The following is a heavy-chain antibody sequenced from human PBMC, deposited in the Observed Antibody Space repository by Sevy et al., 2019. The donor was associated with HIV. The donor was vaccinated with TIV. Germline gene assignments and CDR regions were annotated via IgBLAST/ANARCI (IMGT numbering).Heavy chain of an antibody. CDR2: IWYDGSSK. D-gene: IGHD3-10*01. CDR3: ATNMVHAGAYDSYFNF. V-gene: IGHV3-33*01. Sequence: GGSLRLSCVVSQFNFDTYAIHWVRQAPGKGLEWVAMIWYDGSSKDYAESVKGRFAISRDNSQNTAFLQMNSLRAEDTGVYYCATNMVHAGAYDSYFNFWGQGSLVTVSS. CDR1: QFNFDTYA. J-gene: IGHJ4*02.